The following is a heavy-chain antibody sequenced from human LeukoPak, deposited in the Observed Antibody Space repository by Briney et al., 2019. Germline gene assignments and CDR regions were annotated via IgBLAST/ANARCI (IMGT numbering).Heavy chain of an antibody. J-gene: IGHJ4*02. D-gene: IGHD4-17*01. CDR1: GYSISSGYY. Sequence: KPSETLSLTCTVSGYSISSGYYWGWIRQPPGKGLEWIGSIYHSGSTYYNPSLKSRVTISVDTSKNQFSLKLSSVTAADTAVYYCARSSGGDTTFDYWGQGNLVTVSS. V-gene: IGHV4-38-2*02. CDR3: ARSSGGDTTFDY. CDR2: IYHSGST.